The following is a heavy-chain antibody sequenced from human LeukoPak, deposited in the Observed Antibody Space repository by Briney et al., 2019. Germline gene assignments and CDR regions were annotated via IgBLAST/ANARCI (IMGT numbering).Heavy chain of an antibody. CDR1: GFTFSSYA. V-gene: IGHV3-23*01. D-gene: IGHD4-11*01. CDR3: AKSVDYSNYGVDY. J-gene: IGHJ4*02. Sequence: PGGSLRLSCAASGFTFSSYAMSWVRQAPGKGLEWVSGISGSGGGTYYADSVKGRFTISGDNSKNTLFLQMNSLGADDTAVYYCAKSVDYSNYGVDYWGQGTLVTVSS. CDR2: ISGSGGGT.